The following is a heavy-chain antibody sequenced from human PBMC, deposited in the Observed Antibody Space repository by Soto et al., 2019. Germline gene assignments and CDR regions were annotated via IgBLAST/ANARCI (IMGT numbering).Heavy chain of an antibody. D-gene: IGHD1-26*01. J-gene: IGHJ4*02. CDR2: ISSSSSTI. CDR3: ASIVGVYWRGFHY. Sequence: GGSLRLSCAASGFAFSSYSMNWVRQAPGKGLEWVSYISSSSSTIYYADSVKGRFTIYRDNAKNSLYLQMNSLRDEDTAVYYCASIVGVYWRGFHYWGQGNLVPVSS. V-gene: IGHV3-48*02. CDR1: GFAFSSYS.